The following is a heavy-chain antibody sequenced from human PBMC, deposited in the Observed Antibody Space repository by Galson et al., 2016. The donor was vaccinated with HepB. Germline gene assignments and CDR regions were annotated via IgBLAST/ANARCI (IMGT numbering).Heavy chain of an antibody. CDR3: AKLPRFGVDS. V-gene: IGHV3-23*01. CDR2: ITGSGGST. CDR1: GFTFSSYW. Sequence: SLRLSCAASGFTFSSYWMTWVRQAPGKGLEWVSLITGSGGSTYYADSVKGRFTISRDNSRNTLYLQMNSLRTEDTAVYYCAKLPRFGVDSWGQGTLVTVSS. D-gene: IGHD3-10*01. J-gene: IGHJ4*02.